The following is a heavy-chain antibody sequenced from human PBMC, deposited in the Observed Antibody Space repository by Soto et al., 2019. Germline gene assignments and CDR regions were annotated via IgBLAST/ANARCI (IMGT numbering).Heavy chain of an antibody. CDR1: GYKFTSSW. J-gene: IGHJ5*02. V-gene: IGHV5-51*01. D-gene: IGHD3-22*01. CDR3: ARKDKSGYFNWFDP. Sequence: PGESLKISCRTSGYKFTSSWIAWVLQVPGKGLEWMGIIFPSDSDTRYSPSFQGQVTISADRSTSTVFLQWASLKASDTAVYFCARKDKSGYFNWFDPWGQGTLVTSPQ. CDR2: IFPSDSDT.